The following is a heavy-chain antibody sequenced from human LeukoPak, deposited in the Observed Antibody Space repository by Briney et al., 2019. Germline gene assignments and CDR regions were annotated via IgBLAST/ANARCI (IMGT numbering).Heavy chain of an antibody. CDR3: ARSSEEPQNYYYYYYMDV. V-gene: IGHV1-2*06. Sequence: ASVKVSCKASGYTFTGYYMHWVRQAPGQGLEWMGRLNPNSGGTNYAQKFQGRVTMTRDTSISTAYMELSRLRSDDTAVYYCARSSEEPQNYYYYYYMDVWGKGTTVTVSS. D-gene: IGHD1-14*01. J-gene: IGHJ6*03. CDR1: GYTFTGYY. CDR2: LNPNSGGT.